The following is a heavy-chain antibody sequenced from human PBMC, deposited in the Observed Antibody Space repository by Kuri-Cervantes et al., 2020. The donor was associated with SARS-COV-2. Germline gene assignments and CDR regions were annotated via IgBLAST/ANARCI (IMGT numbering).Heavy chain of an antibody. CDR3: AKVAKYYDFWSGPSAAYYFDY. Sequence: GGSLRLSCAASGFTFSSYAMSWVRQAPGKGLEWVSVIYSGGSSTYYADSVKGRFTISRDNSKNTLYLQMNSLRAEDTAVYYCAKVAKYYDFWSGPSAAYYFDYWGQGTLVIVSS. J-gene: IGHJ4*02. CDR2: IYSGGSST. V-gene: IGHV3-23*03. D-gene: IGHD3-3*01. CDR1: GFTFSSYA.